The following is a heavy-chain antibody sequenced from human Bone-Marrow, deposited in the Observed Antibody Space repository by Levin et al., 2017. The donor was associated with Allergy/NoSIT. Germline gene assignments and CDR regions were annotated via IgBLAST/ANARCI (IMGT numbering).Heavy chain of an antibody. CDR2: ISGSGGST. J-gene: IGHJ4*02. CDR1: GFTFSNYA. CDR3: ANLKGGNGYDTIDS. D-gene: IGHD5-12*01. V-gene: IGHV3-23*01. Sequence: GGSLRLSCAASGFTFSNYAMSWVRQAPGKGLEWVSPISGSGGSTYYVDSVEGRFTISGDNSENTLYLQLNSLRAEDTAIYYCANLKGGNGYDTIDSWGQGTLVTVSS.